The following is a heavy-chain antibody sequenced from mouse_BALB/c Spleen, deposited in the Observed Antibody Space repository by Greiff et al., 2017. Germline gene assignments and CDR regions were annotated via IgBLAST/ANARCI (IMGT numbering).Heavy chain of an antibody. CDR2: ISSGGST. V-gene: IGHV5-6-5*01. Sequence: DVMLVESGGGLVKPGGSLKLSCAASGFTFSSYAMSWVRQTPEKRLEWVASISSGGSTYYPDSVKGRFTISRDNARNILYLQMSSLRSEDTAMYYCARGPHYGSSFYFDYWGQGTTLTVST. D-gene: IGHD1-1*01. J-gene: IGHJ2*01. CDR3: ARGPHYGSSFYFDY. CDR1: GFTFSSYA.